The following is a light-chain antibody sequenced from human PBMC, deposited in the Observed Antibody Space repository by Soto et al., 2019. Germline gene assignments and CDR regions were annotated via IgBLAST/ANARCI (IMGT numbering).Light chain of an antibody. Sequence: EMVMTQSPATLSVSPGERVTLSCRASESVHRNLAWYQQKPGQGPSLLIYYASTRANGVPDRFTGSGSGTEFTLTISSLQSEDFGVYHCQHYSNWPPPFGPGTKVEIK. CDR3: QHYSNWPPP. J-gene: IGKJ3*01. V-gene: IGKV3-15*01. CDR2: YAS. CDR1: ESVHRN.